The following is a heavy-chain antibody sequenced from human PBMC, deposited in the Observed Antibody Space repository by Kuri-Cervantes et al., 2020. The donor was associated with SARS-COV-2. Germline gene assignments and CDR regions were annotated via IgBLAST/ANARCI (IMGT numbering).Heavy chain of an antibody. Sequence: GGSLRLSCTASGFTFGDYAMSWVRQAPGRGLEWVGFIRSKFFGETRQYAASVRDRFTISRDDSKSIAYLQMNSLRAEDTAVYYCAKDGSGWYSDPFDYWGQGTLVTVSS. CDR3: AKDGSGWYSDPFDY. D-gene: IGHD6-19*01. V-gene: IGHV3-49*04. CDR1: GFTFGDYA. J-gene: IGHJ4*02. CDR2: IRSKFFGETR.